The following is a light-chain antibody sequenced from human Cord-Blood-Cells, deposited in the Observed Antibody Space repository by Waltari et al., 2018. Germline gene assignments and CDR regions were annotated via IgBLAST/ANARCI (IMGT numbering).Light chain of an antibody. Sequence: QSALTQTAPVSGSPRQSIPIPCTRTSSAVGSYHLVSWYQQHPGKAPKPMVSEGSKRASGVSNRLSGSKCGNTASLTNCGREAESEADYYCCSDAGSSTWVFGGGTKLTVL. CDR1: SSAVGSYHL. J-gene: IGLJ3*02. V-gene: IGLV2-23*01. CDR3: CSDAGSSTWV. CDR2: EGS.